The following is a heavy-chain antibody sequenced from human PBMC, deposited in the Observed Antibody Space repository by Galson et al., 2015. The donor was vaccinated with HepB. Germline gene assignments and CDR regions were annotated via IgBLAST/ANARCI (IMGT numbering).Heavy chain of an antibody. CDR1: GFTFSNAW. V-gene: IGHV3-30*03. CDR3: AREGGSFVARAPAGDAFDF. CDR2: ISYDGRNK. Sequence: SLRLSCAASGFTFSNAWMSWVRQAPGKGLEWVASISYDGRNKYYAESVRGRFTISRDNSKSTLYLQMNSLRTEDTALYYCAREGGSFVARAPAGDAFDFWGQGTLVTVSS. J-gene: IGHJ3*01. D-gene: IGHD3-16*01.